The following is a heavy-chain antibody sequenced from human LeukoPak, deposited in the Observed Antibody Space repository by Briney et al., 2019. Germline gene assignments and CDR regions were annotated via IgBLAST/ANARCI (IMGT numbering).Heavy chain of an antibody. D-gene: IGHD3/OR15-3a*01. V-gene: IGHV1-2*02. CDR2: INPNSGGT. CDR1: GYTFTGYY. J-gene: IGHJ6*03. CDR3: AREGLYYYYMDV. Sequence: ASVKVSCKAYGYTFTGYYMHWVRQAPGQGLEWMGWINPNSGGTNYAQKFQGRVTMTRDTSISTAYMELRSLRSDDTAVYYCAREGLYYYYMDVWGKGTTVTISS.